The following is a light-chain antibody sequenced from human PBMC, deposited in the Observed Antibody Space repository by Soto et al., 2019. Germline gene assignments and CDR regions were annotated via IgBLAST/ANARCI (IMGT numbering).Light chain of an antibody. J-gene: IGKJ4*01. CDR1: HSVSSNY. CDR3: QQYGSSQGT. V-gene: IGKV3-20*01. CDR2: GAS. Sequence: EIVLTQSPGTLSLSPGERATFSCRASHSVSSNYLAWYQQKPGQAPRLLIYGASSRATGIPDRFSGSGFGTDLTLTINRLEPEDFEIYFCQQYGSSQGTFGGGTKVEI.